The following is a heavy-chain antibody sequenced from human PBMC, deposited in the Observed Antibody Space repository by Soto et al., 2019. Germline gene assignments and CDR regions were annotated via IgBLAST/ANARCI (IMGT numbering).Heavy chain of an antibody. J-gene: IGHJ4*02. CDR1: GCSIRDFY. CDR3: ARLSSSWYYFDY. CDR2: XXYXGXT. D-gene: IGHD6-13*01. Sequence: PSETPSLTCTVSGCSIRDFYWSWIRQPPGKGLXWXGXXXYXGXTXYXXXXKSRVTISVDTSKNQFSLKLSSVTAADTAVYYCARLSSSWYYFDYWGQGTLVTVSS. V-gene: IGHV4-59*01.